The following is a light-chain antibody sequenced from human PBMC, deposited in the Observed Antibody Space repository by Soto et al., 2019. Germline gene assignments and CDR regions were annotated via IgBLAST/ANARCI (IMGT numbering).Light chain of an antibody. CDR3: QQYNSLPRT. CDR2: DAS. V-gene: IGKV1-33*01. Sequence: DIHLTQSPSSLSASEGDRITITCHSSQFIGNYLNWYQQKPVKAPKLLIFDASNLHTGDPSKFRGMGFGKVFTLPINFVQPVDCATYFCQQYNSLPRTFGGGTRW. CDR1: QFIGNY. J-gene: IGKJ4*01.